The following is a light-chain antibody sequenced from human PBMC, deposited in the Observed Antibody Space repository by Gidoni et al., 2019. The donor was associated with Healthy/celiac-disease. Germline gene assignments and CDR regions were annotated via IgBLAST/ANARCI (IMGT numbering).Light chain of an antibody. V-gene: IGKV1-5*03. CDR1: QSISSW. J-gene: IGKJ1*01. CDR2: KAS. CDR3: QQYKSYSPWT. Sequence: DIQMTQSPSTLSASVGDRVTITCRASQSISSWLAWYQQKPGKAPNLLIYKASSLESGVPSRVSGSGSGTEFTLTISSLQPDDFATYYCQQYKSYSPWTFGQGTKVEIK.